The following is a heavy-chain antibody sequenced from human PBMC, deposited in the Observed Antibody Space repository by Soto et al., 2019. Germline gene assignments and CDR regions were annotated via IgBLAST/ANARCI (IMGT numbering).Heavy chain of an antibody. Sequence: ASVKVSCKASGGTFSSYAISWVRQAPGQGLEWMGWISAYNGNTNYAQKLQGRVTMTKDTSTSTAYMELRSLISDVTAVFYCAREGSKLPKDFWVQGTLVPGSP. V-gene: IGHV1-18*01. CDR1: GGTFSSYA. D-gene: IGHD3-10*01. CDR3: AREGSKLPKDF. CDR2: ISAYNGNT. J-gene: IGHJ4*02.